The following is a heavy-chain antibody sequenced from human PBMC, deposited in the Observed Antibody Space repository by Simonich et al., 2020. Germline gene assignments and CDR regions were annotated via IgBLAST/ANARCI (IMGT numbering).Heavy chain of an antibody. CDR1: GFTFSNAW. CDR2: IKDKTDGGTT. V-gene: IGHV3-15*01. Sequence: EVQLVESGGGLVKPGGSLRLSCAASGFTFSNAWMSWVRPAPGRGLEGVGRIKDKTDGGTTDYAAPVKGRFTISRDDSKNTLYLQMNSLKTEDTAVYYCTTEGRAAAGTPWDYWGQGTLVTVSS. CDR3: TTEGRAAAGTPWDY. D-gene: IGHD6-13*01. J-gene: IGHJ4*02.